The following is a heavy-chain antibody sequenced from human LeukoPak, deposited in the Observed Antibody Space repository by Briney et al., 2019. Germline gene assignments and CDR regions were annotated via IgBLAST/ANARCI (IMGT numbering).Heavy chain of an antibody. CDR2: IYWDDDN. J-gene: IGHJ3*02. CDR3: AHWGHMGDVLRYFDWPRTLDAFDI. CDR1: GFSLSTSGVG. V-gene: IGHV2-5*02. Sequence: SGPTLVNPAQTLTLTCTFSGFSLSTSGVGVGWIRQPPGKALEWLALIYWDDDNRYSPSLKRRLTITKDPSKNQVVLTMTNMDPVDTATYYCAHWGHMGDVLRYFDWPRTLDAFDIWGQGTMVTVSS. D-gene: IGHD3-9*01.